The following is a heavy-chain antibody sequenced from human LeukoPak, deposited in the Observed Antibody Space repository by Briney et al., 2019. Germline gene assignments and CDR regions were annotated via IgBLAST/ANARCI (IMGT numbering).Heavy chain of an antibody. CDR1: GFTFSSYA. CDR2: ISGPGGSW. Sequence: GGSLRLSCAASGFTFSSYAMSWVRQAPGKGLEWVSAISGPGGSWDYADPVKGRFTISRDNSKNTLFLQMNSLRAEDTAIYYCAKKVGLVSAPLYYFDVWGQGTLVTVSS. V-gene: IGHV3-23*01. CDR3: AKKVGLVSAPLYYFDV. J-gene: IGHJ4*02. D-gene: IGHD5/OR15-5a*01.